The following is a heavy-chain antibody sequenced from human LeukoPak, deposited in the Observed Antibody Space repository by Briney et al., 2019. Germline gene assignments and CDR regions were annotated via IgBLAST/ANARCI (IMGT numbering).Heavy chain of an antibody. Sequence: PSETLSLSCNVSTDSFSTCHWSWIRQPPGKGLQWIGDFYDSGRTNYNPSLKSRVTISADMSKNQFSLKLISVTAADTAVYYCCRDSYYFDYWDQGTLVTVSS. CDR1: TDSFSTCH. CDR3: CRDSYYFDY. V-gene: IGHV4-59*01. J-gene: IGHJ4*02. CDR2: FYDSGRT.